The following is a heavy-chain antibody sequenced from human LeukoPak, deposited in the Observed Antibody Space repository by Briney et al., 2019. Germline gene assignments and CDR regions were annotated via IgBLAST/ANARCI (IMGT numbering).Heavy chain of an antibody. CDR2: ISSSSSTI. V-gene: IGHV3-48*01. Sequence: GGSLRLSCVASGFTFSSYNMNWVRQAPGKGLEWVSYISSSSSTIYYADSVKGRFTISRDNAKNSLYLQMNSLRAEDTAVYYCARVISRTSRVVDYWGQGTLVTVSS. J-gene: IGHJ4*02. CDR1: GFTFSSYN. D-gene: IGHD2-2*01. CDR3: ARVISRTSRVVDY.